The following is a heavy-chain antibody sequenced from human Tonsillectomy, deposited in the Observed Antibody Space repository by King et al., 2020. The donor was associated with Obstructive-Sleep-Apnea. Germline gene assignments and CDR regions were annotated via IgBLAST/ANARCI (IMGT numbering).Heavy chain of an antibody. D-gene: IGHD3-16*01. Sequence: VQLVESGGGLVQPGGSLRLSCAASGFSFSSYWMSWVRQAPGKGLEWVANIKPDGSEKYYVDSVTGRFTSSRDNAKNSLYLQVNSLRAEDTAVYYCARAAGGWGQGTLVTVSS. V-gene: IGHV3-7*01. CDR2: IKPDGSEK. CDR1: GFSFSSYW. CDR3: ARAAGG. J-gene: IGHJ4*02.